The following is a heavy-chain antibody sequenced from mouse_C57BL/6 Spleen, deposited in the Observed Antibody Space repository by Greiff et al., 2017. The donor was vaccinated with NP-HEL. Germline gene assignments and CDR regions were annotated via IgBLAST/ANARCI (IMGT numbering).Heavy chain of an antibody. J-gene: IGHJ4*01. CDR3: ARSYDYDGYAMDY. CDR2: IDPSDSYT. Sequence: QVHVKQPGAELVKPGASVKLSCKASGYTFTSYWMQWVKQRPGQGLEWIGEIDPSDSYTNYNQKFKGKATLTVDTSSSTAYMQLSSLTSEDSAVYYCARSYDYDGYAMDYWGQGTSVTVSS. V-gene: IGHV1-50*01. D-gene: IGHD2-4*01. CDR1: GYTFTSYW.